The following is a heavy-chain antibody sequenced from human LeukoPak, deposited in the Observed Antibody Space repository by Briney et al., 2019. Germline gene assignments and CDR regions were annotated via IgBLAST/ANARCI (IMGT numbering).Heavy chain of an antibody. V-gene: IGHV1-8*01. CDR2: MNPNSGNT. D-gene: IGHD2-15*01. CDR3: ARATGVAASSNWFDP. CDR1: GYTFTSYD. Sequence: GASVKVSCKASGYTFTSYDINWVRQATGHGLEWMGWMNPNSGNTGYAQKFQGRVTMTRNTSISTAYMELSSLRSEDTAVYYCARATGVAASSNWFDPWGQGTLVTVSS. J-gene: IGHJ5*02.